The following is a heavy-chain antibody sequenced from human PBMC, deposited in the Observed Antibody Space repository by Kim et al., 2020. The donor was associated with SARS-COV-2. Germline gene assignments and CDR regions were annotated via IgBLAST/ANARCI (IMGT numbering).Heavy chain of an antibody. J-gene: IGHJ5*02. V-gene: IGHV4-34*01. Sequence: SETLSLTCAVYGGSFSGYYWSWIRHPPGKGLEWIGEINHSGSTNYNPSLKSRVTISVDTSKNQFSLKLSSVTAADTAVYYCARGPGYSSSWYGARNWFDPWGQGTLVTVSS. D-gene: IGHD6-13*01. CDR1: GGSFSGYY. CDR2: INHSGST. CDR3: ARGPGYSSSWYGARNWFDP.